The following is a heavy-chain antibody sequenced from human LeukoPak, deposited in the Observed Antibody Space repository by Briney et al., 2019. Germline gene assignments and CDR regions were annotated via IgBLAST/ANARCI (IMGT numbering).Heavy chain of an antibody. Sequence: GGSLRLSCAASGFTVSSNYMSWVRQAPGKGPEWVSVIDSGGSTYYADSVKGRFTISRDNSRNMLYLQMNSLRAEDTAVYYCARSTVVTGRYYYYYMDVWGKGTTVSVSS. D-gene: IGHD4-23*01. CDR3: ARSTVVTGRYYYYYMDV. CDR2: IDSGGST. V-gene: IGHV3-53*01. CDR1: GFTVSSNY. J-gene: IGHJ6*03.